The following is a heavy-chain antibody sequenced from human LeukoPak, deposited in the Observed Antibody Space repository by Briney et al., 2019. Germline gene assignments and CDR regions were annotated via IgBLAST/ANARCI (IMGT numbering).Heavy chain of an antibody. J-gene: IGHJ4*02. V-gene: IGHV3-23*01. CDR1: GLTFSNYG. Sequence: PGGSLRLSCAASGLTFSNYGMSWVRQAPGKGLEWVSAISGSGGSTYYADSVKGRFTISRDNSKNTLYLQMNSLRAEDTAVYYCAKGRGWEEIIWGQGTLVTVSS. CDR2: ISGSGGST. D-gene: IGHD1-26*01. CDR3: AKGRGWEEII.